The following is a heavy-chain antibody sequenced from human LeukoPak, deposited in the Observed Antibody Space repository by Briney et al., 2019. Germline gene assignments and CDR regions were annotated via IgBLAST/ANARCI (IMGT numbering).Heavy chain of an antibody. CDR3: ARVLRYCSGGNCYSGGLGYMDV. CDR2: ISSSGDTI. J-gene: IGHJ6*03. D-gene: IGHD2-15*01. CDR1: GFTFSSYE. Sequence: GGSLRLSCAASGFTFSSYEMNWVRQAPGKGLEWVSYISSSGDTIYYADSVNGRFTISRDSAKNSLFLQMNSLRAEDTAVYYCARVLRYCSGGNCYSGGLGYMDVWGKGTTVTISS. V-gene: IGHV3-48*03.